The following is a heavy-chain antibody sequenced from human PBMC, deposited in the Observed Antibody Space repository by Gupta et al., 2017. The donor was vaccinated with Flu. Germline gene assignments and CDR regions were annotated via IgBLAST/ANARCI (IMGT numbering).Heavy chain of an antibody. Sequence: QVQLQESGPGLVKPSQTLSLTCTVSGGSISSGGYYWSWIRQHPGKGLEWIGYIYYSGSTYYNPSLKSRVTISVDTSKNQFSLKLSSVTAADTAVYYCASGPRLRNTVTTFYFDYWGQGTLVTVSS. CDR1: GGSISSGGYY. CDR3: ASGPRLRNTVTTFYFDY. V-gene: IGHV4-31*03. CDR2: IYYSGST. D-gene: IGHD4-17*01. J-gene: IGHJ4*02.